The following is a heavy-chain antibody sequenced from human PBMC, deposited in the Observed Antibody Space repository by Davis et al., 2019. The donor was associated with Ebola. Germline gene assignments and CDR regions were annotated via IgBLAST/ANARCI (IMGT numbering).Heavy chain of an antibody. CDR1: GFTFSSYS. CDR3: ARDYYGSGSYPLNWFDP. D-gene: IGHD3-10*01. CDR2: ISSSSSYI. Sequence: GGSLRLSCAASGFTFSSYSMNWVRQAPGKGLEWVSSISSSSSYIYYADSVKGRFTISRDNAKKSLYLQMNSLRAEDTAVYYCARDYYGSGSYPLNWFDPWGQGTLVTVSS. V-gene: IGHV3-21*04. J-gene: IGHJ5*02.